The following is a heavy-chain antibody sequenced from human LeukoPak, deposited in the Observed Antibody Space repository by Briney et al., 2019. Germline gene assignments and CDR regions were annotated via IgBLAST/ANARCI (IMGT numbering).Heavy chain of an antibody. CDR1: GYTLTELA. D-gene: IGHD3-10*01. J-gene: IGHJ6*03. Sequence: ASVKVSCKVSGYTLTELAMHWVRQAPGKGLECMGGFDPEDGETIYAQKFQGRVTMTEDTSTDTAYMELSSLRSEDTAVYYCATDLYGLYYMDVWGEGTTVTVSS. CDR2: FDPEDGET. CDR3: ATDLYGLYYMDV. V-gene: IGHV1-24*01.